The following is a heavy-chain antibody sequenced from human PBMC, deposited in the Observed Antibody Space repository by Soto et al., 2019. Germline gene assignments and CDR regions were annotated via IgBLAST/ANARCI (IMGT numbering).Heavy chain of an antibody. J-gene: IGHJ6*02. Sequence: SETLSLTCAVYGGSFSGYYWSWIRQPPGKGLEWIGEINHSGSTNYNPSLKSRVTISVDTSKNQFSLKLSSVTAADTAVYYCARGGGGIXAAGSPHKYHYYYGMDVWGQGTTVTVSS. D-gene: IGHD6-13*01. V-gene: IGHV4-34*01. CDR2: INHSGST. CDR3: ARGGGGIXAAGSPHKYHYYYGMDV. CDR1: GGSFSGYY.